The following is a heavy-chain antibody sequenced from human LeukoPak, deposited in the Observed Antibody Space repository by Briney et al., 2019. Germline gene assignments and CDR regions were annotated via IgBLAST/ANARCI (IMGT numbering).Heavy chain of an antibody. CDR3: ARARRPAGWFDP. CDR2: IYHSGST. V-gene: IGHV4-4*02. J-gene: IGHJ5*02. CDR1: GGSISSSNW. D-gene: IGHD6-6*01. Sequence: SETLSLTCAVSGGSISSSNWWSCVRQPPGKGLEWIGEIYHSGSTNYNPSLKSRVTISVDKSKNQFSLKLSSVTAADTAVYYYARARRPAGWFDPWGQGTLVTVSS.